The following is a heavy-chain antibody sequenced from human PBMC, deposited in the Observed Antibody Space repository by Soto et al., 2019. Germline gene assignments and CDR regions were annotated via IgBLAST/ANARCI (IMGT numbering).Heavy chain of an antibody. Sequence: EVQLVQSGAEVKKPGESLKISCKASGYNFASYWIGWVRQMPGKGREWMGIIYPGDSDTRYSPSFQGQVTISADNSISTAYPQCTSLRASDTAMYFCARHSPALPTWGRGTMVTVFS. CDR2: IYPGDSDT. CDR3: ARHSPALPT. J-gene: IGHJ3*01. D-gene: IGHD2-15*01. V-gene: IGHV5-51*01. CDR1: GYNFASYW.